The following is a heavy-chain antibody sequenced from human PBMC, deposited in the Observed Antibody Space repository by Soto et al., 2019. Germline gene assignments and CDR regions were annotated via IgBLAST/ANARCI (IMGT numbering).Heavy chain of an antibody. V-gene: IGHV4-59*08. CDR2: IYYSGST. CDR3: ARQAPLNWNYVGWFDP. CDR1: GGSISSYY. D-gene: IGHD1-7*01. J-gene: IGHJ5*02. Sequence: SETLSLTCTVSGGSISSYYWSWIRQPPGKGLEWIGYIYYSGSTNYNPSLKSRVTISVDTSKNQFSLKLSSVTAADTAVYYCARQAPLNWNYVGWFDPWGQGTLVTVSS.